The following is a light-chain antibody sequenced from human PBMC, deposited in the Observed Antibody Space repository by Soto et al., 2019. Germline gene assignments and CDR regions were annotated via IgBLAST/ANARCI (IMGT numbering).Light chain of an antibody. Sequence: AIQLTQSPSSLSASVGDRITITCWASQGSAISLAWYQQKPGQGPKLLIYDASNLESGVPSRFSGSGSGTDFTLTISSLQPEDFASYYCQQYNSYPYTFGGGTKVEIK. CDR2: DAS. J-gene: IGKJ4*01. CDR1: QGSAIS. V-gene: IGKV1-13*02. CDR3: QQYNSYPYT.